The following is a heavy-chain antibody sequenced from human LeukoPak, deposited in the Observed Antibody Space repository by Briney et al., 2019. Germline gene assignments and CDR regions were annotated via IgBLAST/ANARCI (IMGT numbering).Heavy chain of an antibody. D-gene: IGHD1-14*01. Sequence: GGSLRLSCVASGFVDSTNYFSWVRQAPGKGLEWVSVIYSGGTPYYADSVKGRFTISRDISKNTLHLQMDSLRAEDTAVYYCVRGFNRGFDPWGPGTLVTVSS. CDR3: VRGFNRGFDP. J-gene: IGHJ5*02. V-gene: IGHV3-53*01. CDR1: GFVDSTNY. CDR2: IYSGGTP.